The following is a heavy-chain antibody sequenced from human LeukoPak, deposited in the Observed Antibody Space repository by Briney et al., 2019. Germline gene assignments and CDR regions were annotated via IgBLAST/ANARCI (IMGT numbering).Heavy chain of an antibody. CDR3: ANSGYITSWYLGYFDY. Sequence: GGSLRLSCAASGFTFSSSGMSWVRQTPGKGLELVSAISGGGGSTYYADSVKGRFTISRDNSKNTLSLQMNSLRAEDTAVYFCANSGYITSWYLGYFDYWGQGTLVTVSS. D-gene: IGHD6-13*01. CDR2: ISGGGGST. V-gene: IGHV3-23*01. J-gene: IGHJ4*02. CDR1: GFTFSSSG.